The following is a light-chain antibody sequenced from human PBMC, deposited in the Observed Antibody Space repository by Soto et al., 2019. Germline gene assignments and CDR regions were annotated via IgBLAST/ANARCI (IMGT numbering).Light chain of an antibody. V-gene: IGLV2-11*01. Sequence: QSALTQPRSVSGSPGQSVTISCTGTSSDVGCYYYVSWFQQHPGKAPNLLIYDVNTRPSGVPDRFSASKSGTTASLTISGLQVEDEADYYCYSYAGSYTFYVFGTGTKVTVL. CDR2: DVN. CDR1: SSDVGCYYY. J-gene: IGLJ1*01. CDR3: YSYAGSYTFYV.